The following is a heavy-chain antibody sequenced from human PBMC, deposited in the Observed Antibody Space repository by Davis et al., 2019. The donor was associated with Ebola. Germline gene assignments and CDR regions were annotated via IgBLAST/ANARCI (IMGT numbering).Heavy chain of an antibody. CDR3: ARWTTVTIYYYGMDV. V-gene: IGHV4-34*01. D-gene: IGHD4-17*01. CDR1: GGSFSGYY. J-gene: IGHJ6*02. Sequence: MPGGSLRLSCAVYGGSFSGYYWSWIRQPPGKGLEWIGEINHSGSTNYNPSLKSRVTISVDTSKNQFSLKLSSVTAADTAVYYCARWTTVTIYYYGMDVWGQGTTVTVSS. CDR2: INHSGST.